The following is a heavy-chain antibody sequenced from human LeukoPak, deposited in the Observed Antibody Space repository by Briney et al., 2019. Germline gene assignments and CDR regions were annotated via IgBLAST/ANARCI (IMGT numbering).Heavy chain of an antibody. D-gene: IGHD6-13*01. V-gene: IGHV3-33*01. CDR2: IWYDGSNK. J-gene: IGHJ4*02. CDR1: GFTFRSYG. CDR3: ASDGIAVDRGIGYFDY. Sequence: GGSLRLSCAASGFTFRSYGMHWVRQAPGKGLEWVAVIWYDGSNKYYADSVKGRFTISRDNSENTLYLQMSSLRAEDTALYYCASDGIAVDRGIGYFDYWGQGTLVTVSS.